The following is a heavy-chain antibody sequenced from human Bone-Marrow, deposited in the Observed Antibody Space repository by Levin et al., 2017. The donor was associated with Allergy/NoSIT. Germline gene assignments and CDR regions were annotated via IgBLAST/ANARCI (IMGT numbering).Heavy chain of an antibody. Sequence: GASVKVSCRTSGDTFSSYTIAWVRQAPGQGLEWIGRIIPILDKTNYAQKFQGRVTITADKSTSTAYMELSSLKSEDTAVYFCARSHRGYYDSSGFNIWGQGTLVTVSS. CDR1: GDTFSSYT. CDR2: IIPILDKT. D-gene: IGHD3-22*01. CDR3: ARSHRGYYDSSGFNI. J-gene: IGHJ4*02. V-gene: IGHV1-69*02.